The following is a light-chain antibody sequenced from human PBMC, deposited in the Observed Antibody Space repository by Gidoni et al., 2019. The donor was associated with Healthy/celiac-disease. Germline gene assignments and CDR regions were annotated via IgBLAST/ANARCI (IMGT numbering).Light chain of an antibody. CDR2: GAS. CDR3: QQYNNWLGGT. Sequence: EIVMTQSPATLSVSPGERATLSCRASQSVSSNLAWYQQKPGQAPRLLIYGASTKATGIPARFSGSGSGTEFTLTISSLQSEDFAVYYCQQYNNWLGGTFXQXTKVEIK. J-gene: IGKJ1*01. V-gene: IGKV3-15*01. CDR1: QSVSSN.